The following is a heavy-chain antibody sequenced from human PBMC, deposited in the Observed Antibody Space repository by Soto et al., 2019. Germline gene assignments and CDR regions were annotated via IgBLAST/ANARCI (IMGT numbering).Heavy chain of an antibody. CDR2: VNPNSGYT. Sequence: ASVKVSCKASGYTFTSHDINWVRQATGQGLEWMGWVNPNSGYTGYAQEFQGRVTMTRDTSTGTAYLELSSLRSDDAAMYYCARGITSGYSAYYFDYWGHGTPVTFSS. CDR1: GYTFTSHD. J-gene: IGHJ4*01. CDR3: ARGITSGYSAYYFDY. V-gene: IGHV1-8*01. D-gene: IGHD3-22*01.